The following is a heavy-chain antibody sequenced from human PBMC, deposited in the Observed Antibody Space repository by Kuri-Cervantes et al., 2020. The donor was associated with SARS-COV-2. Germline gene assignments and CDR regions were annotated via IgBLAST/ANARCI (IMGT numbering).Heavy chain of an antibody. CDR2: IYGGGST. J-gene: IGHJ4*02. CDR3: ARGYEARYSSSWYLDY. D-gene: IGHD6-13*01. V-gene: IGHV3-53*01. Sequence: GGSLRLSCAASGFTVSSNYMSWVRQAPGKGLEWVSIIYGGGSTHYADSVKDRFTISRDNSKNTLYLQMNSLRAEDTAVYYCARGYEARYSSSWYLDYWGQGTLVTVSS. CDR1: GFTVSSNY.